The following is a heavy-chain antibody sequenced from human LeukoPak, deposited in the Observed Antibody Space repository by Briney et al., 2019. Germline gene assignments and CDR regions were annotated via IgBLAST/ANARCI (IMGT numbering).Heavy chain of an antibody. V-gene: IGHV3-7*01. Sequence: GGSLRLSCAASGFTFSSYAMSWVRQAPGKGLEWVANIKQDGSEKYYVDSVKGRFTISRDNAKNSLYLQMNSLRAEDTAVYYCARVSDVAFDIWGQGTMVTVSS. CDR2: IKQDGSEK. CDR1: GFTFSSYA. J-gene: IGHJ3*02. CDR3: ARVSDVAFDI.